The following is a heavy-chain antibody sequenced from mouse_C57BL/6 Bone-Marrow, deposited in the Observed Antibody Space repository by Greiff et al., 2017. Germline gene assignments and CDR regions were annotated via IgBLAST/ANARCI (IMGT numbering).Heavy chain of an antibody. CDR3: AIMVVARGYFDV. D-gene: IGHD1-1*02. J-gene: IGHJ1*03. V-gene: IGHV1-4*01. Sequence: VQLQQSGAELARPGASVKMSCKASGYTFTSYTMHWVKQRPGQGLEWIGYINPSSGYTKYNQKFKDKATLTADKSSSTAYMQLRSLTSEDSAVYYCAIMVVARGYFDVWGTGTTVTVSS. CDR2: INPSSGYT. CDR1: GYTFTSYT.